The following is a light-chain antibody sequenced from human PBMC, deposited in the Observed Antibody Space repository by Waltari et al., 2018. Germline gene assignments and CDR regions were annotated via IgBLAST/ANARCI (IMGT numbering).Light chain of an antibody. Sequence: EIVLTQSPGTLSLSPGERATLSCRASQGVSDNYLAWYQQKPGQAPRFLIYGVSSRATGIPDRFSGSGSGTDFTLTISRLEPEDFAVYFCQQYGSSPPYTFGQGTKLEIK. CDR2: GVS. CDR3: QQYGSSPPYT. J-gene: IGKJ2*01. V-gene: IGKV3-20*01. CDR1: QGVSDNY.